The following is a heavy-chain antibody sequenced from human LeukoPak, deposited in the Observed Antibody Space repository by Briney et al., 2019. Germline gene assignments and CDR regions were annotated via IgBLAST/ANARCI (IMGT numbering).Heavy chain of an antibody. V-gene: IGHV1-69*13. Sequence: SVKVSCKASGGTFSSYAISWVRQAPGQGLEWMGGIIPIFGTANYAQKFQGRVTITADESTSTAYMELSSLRSEDTAVYYCARDPGITGTESDYWGQGTLVTVSS. CDR1: GGTFSSYA. D-gene: IGHD1-20*01. CDR3: ARDPGITGTESDY. J-gene: IGHJ4*02. CDR2: IIPIFGTA.